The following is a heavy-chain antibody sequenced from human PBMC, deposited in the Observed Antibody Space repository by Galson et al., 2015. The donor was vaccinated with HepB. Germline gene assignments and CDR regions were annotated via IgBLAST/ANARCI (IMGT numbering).Heavy chain of an antibody. D-gene: IGHD6-6*01. Sequence: SLRLSCAASGFYFSSYSMTWVRQAPGKGLEWVSSITTYNYKYQADSLKGRFTIYRDNAKNSLYLQMNSLRAEDTAVYYCSRDGLIAARWNNYYYMDVWGKGTTVTVSS. CDR3: SRDGLIAARWNNYYYMDV. V-gene: IGHV3-21*01. J-gene: IGHJ6*03. CDR2: ITTYNYK. CDR1: GFYFSSYS.